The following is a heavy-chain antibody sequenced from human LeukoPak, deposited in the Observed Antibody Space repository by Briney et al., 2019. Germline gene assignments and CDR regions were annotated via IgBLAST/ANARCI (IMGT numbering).Heavy chain of an antibody. J-gene: IGHJ3*02. D-gene: IGHD3-9*01. V-gene: IGHV3-23*01. CDR3: AKDNGYFDWLRDAFDI. Sequence: GGSLRLSCAASGFTFSSYAMSWVRQAPGKGLEWVSAISGSGGSTYYADSVKGRFTISRDNSKNTLYLQMNSLRAEDTAVYYCAKDNGYFDWLRDAFDIWGQGTMVTVSS. CDR1: GFTFSSYA. CDR2: ISGSGGST.